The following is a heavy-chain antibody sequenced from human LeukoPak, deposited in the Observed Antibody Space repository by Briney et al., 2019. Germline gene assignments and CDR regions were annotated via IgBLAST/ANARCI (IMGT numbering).Heavy chain of an antibody. D-gene: IGHD3-22*01. V-gene: IGHV1-46*01. CDR3: ARVGGSGYYYNFDY. J-gene: IGHJ4*02. Sequence: NPSGGSTSYAQKFQGRVTMTRDTSTSTVYMELSSLRSEDTAVYYCARVGGSGYYYNFDYWGQGTLVTVSS. CDR2: NPSGGST.